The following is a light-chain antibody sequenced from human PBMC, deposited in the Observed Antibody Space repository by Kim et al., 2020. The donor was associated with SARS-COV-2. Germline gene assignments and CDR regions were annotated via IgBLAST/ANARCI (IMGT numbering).Light chain of an antibody. CDR2: SHN. Sequence: GQRVTISCSGSSSNIGSQPVNWYQHLPGTAPKLLIYSHNQRPSWVPDRFSGSKSGTSASLAISALQSEDEGDYYCATWDDTLNGFVFATGTKVTVL. CDR3: ATWDDTLNGFV. CDR1: SSNIGSQP. V-gene: IGLV1-44*01. J-gene: IGLJ1*01.